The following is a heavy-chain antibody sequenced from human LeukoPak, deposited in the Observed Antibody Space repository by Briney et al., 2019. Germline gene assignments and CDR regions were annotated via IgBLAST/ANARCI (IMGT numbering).Heavy chain of an antibody. CDR2: ISSSSSYI. J-gene: IGHJ3*02. Sequence: GGSLRLSCAASGFTFSSYSMNWVRQAPGKGLEWVSSISSSSSYIYYADSVKGRFTISRDNAKNSLYLQMNSLRAEDTAVYYCARDQSGSYPPVAIDIWGQGTMVTVSS. CDR3: ARDQSGSYPPVAIDI. V-gene: IGHV3-21*01. D-gene: IGHD1-26*01. CDR1: GFTFSSYS.